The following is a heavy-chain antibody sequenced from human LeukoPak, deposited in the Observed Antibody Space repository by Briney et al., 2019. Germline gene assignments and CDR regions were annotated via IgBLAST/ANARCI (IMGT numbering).Heavy chain of an antibody. CDR2: INPNSGGT. CDR1: GYTFTGYY. V-gene: IGHV1-2*02. Sequence: ASVKVSCKASGYTFTGYYMHWVRQAPGQGLEWMGWINPNSGGTNYAQKFQGRVTMTRDTSISTAYMELSRLRSDDMAVYYCARGWWDYYYYMDVWGKGTTVTISS. D-gene: IGHD1-26*01. J-gene: IGHJ6*03. CDR3: ARGWWDYYYYMDV.